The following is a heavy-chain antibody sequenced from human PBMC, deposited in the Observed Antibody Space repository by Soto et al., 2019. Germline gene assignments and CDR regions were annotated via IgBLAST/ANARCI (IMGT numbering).Heavy chain of an antibody. CDR1: GYTFTNYY. Sequence: ASVKVSCKASGYTFTNYYMHWVRQAPGQGLEWMGIINPSGGSTTYAQKFQGRLTITTDTSTSTVYMELNSLISEDTAVYYCAIDTTHDTNWLDFWGPGIRVTVSS. CDR2: INPSGGST. CDR3: AIDTTHDTNWLDF. D-gene: IGHD3-9*01. V-gene: IGHV1-46*03. J-gene: IGHJ5*01.